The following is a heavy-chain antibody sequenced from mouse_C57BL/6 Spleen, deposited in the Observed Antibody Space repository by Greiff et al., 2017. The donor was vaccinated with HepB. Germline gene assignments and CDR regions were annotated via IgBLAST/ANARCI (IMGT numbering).Heavy chain of an antibody. J-gene: IGHJ3*01. CDR2: IDPSDSET. V-gene: IGHV1-52*01. CDR1: GYTFTSYW. CDR3: ARGKVYDYAAY. D-gene: IGHD2-4*01. Sequence: QVQLKQPGAELVRPGSSVKLSCKASGYTFTSYWMHWVKQRPIQGLEWIGNIDPSDSETHYNQKFKDKATLTVDKSSSTAYMQLSSLTSEDSAVYYCARGKVYDYAAYWGQGTLVTVSA.